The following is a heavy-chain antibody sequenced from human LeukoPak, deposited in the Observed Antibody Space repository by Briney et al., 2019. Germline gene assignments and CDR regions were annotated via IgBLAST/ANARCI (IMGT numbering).Heavy chain of an antibody. J-gene: IGHJ4*02. D-gene: IGHD2-15*01. Sequence: PGGSLRLSCAASGFTFSSYAMSWVRQAPGKGLEWVSAISGSGGSTYYADSVKGRFTISRDNSQNTLYLQMNSLGAEDTAVYYCAKTIGYCSGGSCYSEDYFDYWGQGTLVTVSS. CDR2: ISGSGGST. V-gene: IGHV3-23*01. CDR3: AKTIGYCSGGSCYSEDYFDY. CDR1: GFTFSSYA.